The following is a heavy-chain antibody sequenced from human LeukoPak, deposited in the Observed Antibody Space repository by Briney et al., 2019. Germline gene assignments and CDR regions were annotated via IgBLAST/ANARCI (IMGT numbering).Heavy chain of an antibody. CDR2: ISWNSGSI. Sequence: GRSLRLSCAASGLTFDDYAMHWVRQAPGKGLEWVSGISWNSGSIGYADSVKGRFTISRDNAKNSLYLQMNSLRAEDTALYYCAKDLGSSGPFRAFDIWGQGTMVTVSS. CDR3: AKDLGSSGPFRAFDI. CDR1: GLTFDDYA. J-gene: IGHJ3*02. V-gene: IGHV3-9*01. D-gene: IGHD6-19*01.